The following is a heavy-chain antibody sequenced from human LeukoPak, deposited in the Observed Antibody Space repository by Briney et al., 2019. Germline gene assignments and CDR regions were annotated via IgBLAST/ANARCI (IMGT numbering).Heavy chain of an antibody. CDR1: GYSISSGYY. CDR2: ISHSGST. CDR3: ARGPGYSSGWYDY. V-gene: IGHV4-38-2*01. D-gene: IGHD6-19*01. Sequence: SETLSLTCAVSGYSISSGYYWGWIRQPPGKGLEWIGSISHSGSTYYNPSLKGRVTVSLDTSKNQFSLKLSSVTAADTAVYYCARGPGYSSGWYDYWGQGTLVTVSS. J-gene: IGHJ4*02.